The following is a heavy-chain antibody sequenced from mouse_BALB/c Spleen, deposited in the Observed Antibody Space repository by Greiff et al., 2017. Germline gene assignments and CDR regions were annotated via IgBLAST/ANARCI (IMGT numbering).Heavy chain of an antibody. V-gene: IGHV3-2*02. CDR1: GYSITSDYA. CDR3: ARNDGYYLWYFDV. CDR2: ISYSGST. D-gene: IGHD2-3*01. J-gene: IGHJ1*01. Sequence: EVQLQESGPGLVKPSQSLSLTCTVTGYSITSDYAWNWIRQFPGNKLEWMGYISYSGSTSYNPSLKSRISITRDTSKNQFFLQLNSVTTEDTATYYCARNDGYYLWYFDVWGAGTTVTVSS.